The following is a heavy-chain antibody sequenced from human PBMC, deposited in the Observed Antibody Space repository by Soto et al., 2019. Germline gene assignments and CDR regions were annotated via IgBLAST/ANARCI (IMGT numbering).Heavy chain of an antibody. CDR2: IKQDGSEK. V-gene: IGHV3-7*01. CDR1: GFTFSSYW. Sequence: EVQLVESGGGLVQPGGSLRLSCGASGFTFSSYWMSWVRQAPGKGLEWVANIKQDGSEKDYVDSVKGRFTISRDNAKNSQYLHMNSLRAEDTAAYYCARDGLIFPYSSPGWFDPWGQGTLVTVSS. D-gene: IGHD6-13*01. J-gene: IGHJ5*02. CDR3: ARDGLIFPYSSPGWFDP.